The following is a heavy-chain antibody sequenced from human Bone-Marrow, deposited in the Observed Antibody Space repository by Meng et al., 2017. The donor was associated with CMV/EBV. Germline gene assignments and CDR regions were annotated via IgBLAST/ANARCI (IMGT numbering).Heavy chain of an antibody. CDR2: IDISSHTI. CDR1: GFTFSNYN. CDR3: ARGYCSGGSCYEMDV. Sequence: GGSLRLSCAASGFTFSNYNMKWVRQAPGKGLEWISHIDISSHTIYYADSVKGRFTISRDNAKNSLFLQMNSLRAEDTALYHCARGYCSGGSCYEMDVWGQGTTVTVSS. D-gene: IGHD2-15*01. V-gene: IGHV3-48*04. J-gene: IGHJ6*02.